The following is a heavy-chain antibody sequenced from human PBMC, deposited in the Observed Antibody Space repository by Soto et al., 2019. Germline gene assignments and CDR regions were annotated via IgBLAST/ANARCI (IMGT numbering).Heavy chain of an antibody. CDR1: GGTFSSYA. V-gene: IGHV1-69*01. D-gene: IGHD6-19*01. CDR3: AINLGAVSGGWTMDYYGMDV. J-gene: IGHJ6*02. Sequence: QVQLVQSGAEVKKPGSSVKVSCKASGGTFSSYAISWVRQAPGQGLEWMGGIIPISGTANYAQKFQGRVTITADESTSTAYMELSSLRSGDTAVYYCAINLGAVSGGWTMDYYGMDVWGQGTTVTVSS. CDR2: IIPISGTA.